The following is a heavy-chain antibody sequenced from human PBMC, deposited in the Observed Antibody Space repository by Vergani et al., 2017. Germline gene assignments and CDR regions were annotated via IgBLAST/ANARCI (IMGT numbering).Heavy chain of an antibody. J-gene: IGHJ4*02. D-gene: IGHD6-13*01. CDR3: AKVYGGSSWYLQDY. CDR2: IRGSGGST. V-gene: IGHV3-23*01. CDR1: GFTFSSYA. Sequence: EVQLLESGGGLVQPGGSLRLSCAASGFTFSSYAMSWVRQAPGKGLEWVSAIRGSGGSTYYADSVKGRFTISRDNSKNTLYLQMNSLRAEDTAVYYCAKVYGGSSWYLQDYWGQGTLVTVSS.